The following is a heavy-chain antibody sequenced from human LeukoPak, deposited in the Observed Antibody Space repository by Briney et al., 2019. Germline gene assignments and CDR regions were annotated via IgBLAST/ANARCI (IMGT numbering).Heavy chain of an antibody. Sequence: ASVKVSCKTSGFTFKDYYIHWVRQAPGQGLEWMGWLNPYSGGTNYAQKFQGRVTLTRDTSITTAYMDPSSLTSDDTALYYCARALTRYSTAWYGYWGQGTLVTVSS. D-gene: IGHD6-19*01. CDR2: LNPYSGGT. V-gene: IGHV1-2*02. CDR1: GFTFKDYY. CDR3: ARALTRYSTAWYGY. J-gene: IGHJ4*02.